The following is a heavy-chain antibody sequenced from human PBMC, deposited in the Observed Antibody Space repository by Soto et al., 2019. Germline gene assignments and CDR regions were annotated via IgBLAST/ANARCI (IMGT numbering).Heavy chain of an antibody. V-gene: IGHV3-30*18. Sequence: QVQLVESGGGVVQPGDSLRLSCAASGFMFSGYGMHWIRQAPGKGLEWVAVISHDGSEKYYGDSVKGRCTVFRDNSNNTLFLQNDSLRAEDTAVYYCAKLVGGVKAIGAPGDWLDPWGQGTLVTVSS. J-gene: IGHJ5*02. CDR3: AKLVGGVKAIGAPGDWLDP. D-gene: IGHD3-3*01. CDR1: GFMFSGYG. CDR2: ISHDGSEK.